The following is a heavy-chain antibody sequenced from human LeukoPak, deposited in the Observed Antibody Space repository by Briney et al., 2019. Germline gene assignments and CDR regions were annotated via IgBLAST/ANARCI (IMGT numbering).Heavy chain of an antibody. CDR3: AREREVLRFLEWSTPLYMDV. CDR1: GYTFTNFD. V-gene: IGHV1-18*01. J-gene: IGHJ6*03. D-gene: IGHD3-3*01. CDR2: ISAYNGNA. Sequence: ASVKVSCKASGYTFTNFDINWVRQAPGQGLEWMGWISAYNGNANYAQKLQGRVTMTTDTSTSTAYMELRSLRSDDTAVYYCAREREVLRFLEWSTPLYMDVWGKGTTVTVSS.